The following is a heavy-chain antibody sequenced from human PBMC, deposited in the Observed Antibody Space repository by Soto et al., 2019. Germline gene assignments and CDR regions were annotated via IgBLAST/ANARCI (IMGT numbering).Heavy chain of an antibody. CDR1: VYTFTSYA. D-gene: IGHD6-19*01. CDR3: ARESSGPATSPDAFDI. CDR2: INAGNGNT. V-gene: IGHV1-3*01. J-gene: IGHJ3*02. Sequence: QVQLVQSGAEVKKPGASVKVSCKASVYTFTSYAMHWVRQAPGQRLEWMGWINAGNGNTKYSQKFQGRVTITRDPSARTAYMEMSSLRSDDTAVYSCARESSGPATSPDAFDIWCQGTMVTVSS.